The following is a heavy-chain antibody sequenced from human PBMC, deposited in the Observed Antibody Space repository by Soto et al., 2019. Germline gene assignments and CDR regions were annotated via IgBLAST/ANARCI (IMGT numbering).Heavy chain of an antibody. D-gene: IGHD6-13*01. J-gene: IGHJ4*02. CDR1: GFTFSSYA. CDR3: RIAAAGSDVTLRY. V-gene: IGHV3-23*01. Sequence: GGSLRLSCAASGFTFSSYAMTWVRQAPGKGLEWVSAITGSGSGTYYADSVRGRFTISRDNSKNTLYLQMNSLRAEDTAVYYCRIAAAGSDVTLRYWGQGTLVTVSS. CDR2: ITGSGSGT.